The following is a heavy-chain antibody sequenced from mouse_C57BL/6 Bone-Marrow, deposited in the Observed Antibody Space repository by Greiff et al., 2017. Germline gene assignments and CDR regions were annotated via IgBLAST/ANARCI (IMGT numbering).Heavy chain of an antibody. J-gene: IGHJ3*01. Sequence: QVQLQQPGAELVKPGASVKLSCKASGYTFTSYWMHWVKQRPGQGLEWIGMIHPNSGSTNYNEKFKSKATLTVDKSSSTAYMQLSSLTSEDSAVYYCAPPRRGAWFAYWGQGTLVTVSA. V-gene: IGHV1-64*01. CDR1: GYTFTSYW. D-gene: IGHD3-3*01. CDR2: IHPNSGST. CDR3: APPRRGAWFAY.